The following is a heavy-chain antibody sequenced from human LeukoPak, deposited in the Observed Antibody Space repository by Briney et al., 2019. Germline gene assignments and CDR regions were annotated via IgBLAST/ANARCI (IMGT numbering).Heavy chain of an antibody. V-gene: IGHV3-30*02. CDR3: AKDRSIGTYYTFDH. CDR2: IRYDGSNK. CDR1: GFTFSSYA. J-gene: IGHJ4*02. Sequence: PGGSLRLSCAASGFTFSSYAMHWVRQAPGKGLDWLAFIRYDGSNKYYADSVKGRFTVSRDNSKNSLYLQMSSLTAADTAVYYCAKDRSIGTYYTFDHWGQGTLVTVSS. D-gene: IGHD1-26*01.